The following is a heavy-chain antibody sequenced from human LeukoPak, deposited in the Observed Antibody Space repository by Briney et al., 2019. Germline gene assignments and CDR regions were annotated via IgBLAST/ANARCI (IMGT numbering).Heavy chain of an antibody. J-gene: IGHJ6*02. V-gene: IGHV3-9*01. CDR3: AKGITRAVAGTPWDYYGMDV. CDR1: GFTFYDYA. CDR2: ISWNSGRI. Sequence: GGSLRLSCAASGFTFYDYAMHWVRQAPGKGLEGVSGISWNSGRIGYADSVKGRFTISRDNAKNSLYLQMNSLRAEDTALYYCAKGITRAVAGTPWDYYGMDVWRQGTTATVSS. D-gene: IGHD6-19*01.